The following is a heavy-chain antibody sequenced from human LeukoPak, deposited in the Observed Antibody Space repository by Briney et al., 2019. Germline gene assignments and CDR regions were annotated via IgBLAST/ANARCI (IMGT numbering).Heavy chain of an antibody. J-gene: IGHJ4*02. CDR1: GGSISSSSYY. CDR3: ARMGGTLTAFDS. D-gene: IGHD4-11*01. V-gene: IGHV4-39*07. CDR2: IYYSGST. Sequence: SETLSLTCTVSGGSISSSSYYWGWIRQPPGKGLEWIGSIYYSGSTYYNPSLKSRVTISVDTSKNQFSLKLSSVTAADTAVYYCARMGGTLTAFDSWGQGTLVTVSS.